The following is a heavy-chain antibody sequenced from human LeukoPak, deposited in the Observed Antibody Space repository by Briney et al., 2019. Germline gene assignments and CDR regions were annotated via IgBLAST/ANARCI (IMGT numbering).Heavy chain of an antibody. CDR1: GGSISGYY. D-gene: IGHD6-19*01. V-gene: IGHV4-59*01. J-gene: IGHJ4*02. Sequence: SETLSLTCTVSGGSISGYYWSWIRQPPGKGLEWIGYIYYSGSTNYNPSLKSRVTISLDMSKNQFSLKLSSVTAADTAVYFCAREATITVAGTRKFDYWGQGTLVTVSS. CDR3: AREATITVAGTRKFDY. CDR2: IYYSGST.